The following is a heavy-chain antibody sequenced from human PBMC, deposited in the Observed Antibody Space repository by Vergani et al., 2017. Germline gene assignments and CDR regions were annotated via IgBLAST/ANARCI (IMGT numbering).Heavy chain of an antibody. CDR2: MNPNSGNT. D-gene: IGHD3-3*01. J-gene: IGHJ6*03. CDR3: ARDGITIFGVVRPYYYYMDV. CDR1: GYTFTSYD. V-gene: IGHV1-8*01. Sequence: QVQLVQSGAEVKKPGASVKVSCKASGYTFTSYDINWVRQATGQGLEWMGWMNPNSGNTGYAQKFQGRVTMTRNTSISTAYMELSSLRSEDTAVYYCARDGITIFGVVRPYYYYMDVWGKGTTVTVSS.